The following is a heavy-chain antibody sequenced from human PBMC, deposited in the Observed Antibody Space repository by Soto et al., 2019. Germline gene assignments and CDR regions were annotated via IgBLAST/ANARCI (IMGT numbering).Heavy chain of an antibody. CDR3: GKDRDIVVVIDASATVAFDI. J-gene: IGHJ3*02. CDR1: LFNGSNYG. Sequence: GGALRLSCEAPLFNGSNYGMSWVRQAPGKGLAWVSAIRGVGANTYYAGSVKGRFTISRDNSKNTLHLQMNSLRDDDTAVYYCGKDRDIVVVIDASATVAFDIWGRGTMVNV. D-gene: IGHD2-15*01. V-gene: IGHV3-23*01. CDR2: IRGVGANT.